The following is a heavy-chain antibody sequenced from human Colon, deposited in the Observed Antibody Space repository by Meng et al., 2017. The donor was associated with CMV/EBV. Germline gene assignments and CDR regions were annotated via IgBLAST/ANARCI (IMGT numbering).Heavy chain of an antibody. CDR2: ISAYNGDT. J-gene: IGHJ6*02. D-gene: IGHD2-2*01. CDR1: GYTFTSCG. Sequence: ASVKVSCKASGYTFTSCGISWVRQAPGQGLEWMGWISAYNGDTNYAQNLQGRVTMTTDTSTNTAYMELRSLRSDDTAIYYCAREGSTNCCPMDVWGQGTTVTVSS. V-gene: IGHV1-18*01. CDR3: AREGSTNCCPMDV.